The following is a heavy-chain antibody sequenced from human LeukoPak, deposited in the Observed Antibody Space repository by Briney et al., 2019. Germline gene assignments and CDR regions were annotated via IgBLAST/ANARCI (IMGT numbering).Heavy chain of an antibody. J-gene: IGHJ5*02. Sequence: ASVKVSCKASGYTFTGYYVHWVRQAHGQGLEWMGWINPNSGGTNYAQKFQGRVTMTRDTSISTAYMELSRLRSDDTAVYYCARTVADTGWFDPWGQGTLVTVSS. CDR2: INPNSGGT. D-gene: IGHD4-23*01. V-gene: IGHV1-2*02. CDR3: ARTVADTGWFDP. CDR1: GYTFTGYY.